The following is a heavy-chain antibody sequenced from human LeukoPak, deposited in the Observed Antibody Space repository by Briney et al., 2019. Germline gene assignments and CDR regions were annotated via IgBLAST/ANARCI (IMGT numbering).Heavy chain of an antibody. V-gene: IGHV4-31*03. D-gene: IGHD3-10*01. CDR1: GDSITNGGYF. J-gene: IGHJ4*02. CDR3: VTVPKGRGTNFDS. Sequence: SETLSLTYTVSGDSITNGGYFWSWVRQHPQKGLEWIGYVYYSGSTYYNPSLNSRLALSVDTSENQFFLQMTSVTAADTAVYYCVTVPKGRGTNFDSWGQGTLVTVSS. CDR2: VYYSGST.